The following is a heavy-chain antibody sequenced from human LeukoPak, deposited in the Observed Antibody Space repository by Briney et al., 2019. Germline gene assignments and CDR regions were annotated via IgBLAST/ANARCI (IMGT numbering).Heavy chain of an antibody. CDR2: TYNSGST. D-gene: IGHD4-23*01. J-gene: IGHJ2*01. V-gene: IGHV4-59*01. Sequence: PSETLSLTCTVSGGSISSYHWSWIRQPPGKGLEWIGDTYNSGSTNYNPSLKSRVTISVDTSKNQFSLKLTSVTAADTAVYYCARDQGTTVGSNLGWYFDLWGRGTLVTVSS. CDR1: GGSISSYH. CDR3: ARDQGTTVGSNLGWYFDL.